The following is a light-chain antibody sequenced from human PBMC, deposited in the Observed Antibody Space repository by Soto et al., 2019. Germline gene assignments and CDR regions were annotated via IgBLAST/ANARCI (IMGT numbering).Light chain of an antibody. CDR1: SSDVGGYNY. Sequence: QSALTQPASVSGSPGQSITISCTGTSSDVGGYNYVSWYQQQPGKAPKLMIYEVSNRPSGVSNRFSGSKSGNTAALTISGLQAEDEADYYCSSYTSSSTPVVFGGGTKLTVL. CDR3: SSYTSSSTPVV. CDR2: EVS. V-gene: IGLV2-14*01. J-gene: IGLJ2*01.